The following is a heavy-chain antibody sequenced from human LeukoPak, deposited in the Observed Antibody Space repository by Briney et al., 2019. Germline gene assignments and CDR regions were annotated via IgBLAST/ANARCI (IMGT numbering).Heavy chain of an antibody. Sequence: GGSLRLSCAASGFTVSSNYMSWVRQAPGKGLEWVSVIYSGGSTYYADSVKGRLTISRDNSKNTLYLQMNSLRAEDTAVYYCARGGSVYYYYGMDVWGQGTTVTVSS. V-gene: IGHV3-66*02. CDR1: GFTVSSNY. D-gene: IGHD2-15*01. CDR3: ARGGSVYYYYGMDV. CDR2: IYSGGST. J-gene: IGHJ6*02.